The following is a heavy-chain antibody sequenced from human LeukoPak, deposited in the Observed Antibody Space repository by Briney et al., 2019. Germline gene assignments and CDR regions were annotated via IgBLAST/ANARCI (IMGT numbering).Heavy chain of an antibody. Sequence: PSETLSLTCTVSGGSISSSSYYWSWIRQPPGKGLEWIGFMYHGGNTYYNPSLKSRVTISVDTSKNQFSLKLSSVTAADTVMYYCAREEWLRYTNNWFDSWGQGTLVTVSS. CDR3: AREEWLRYTNNWFDS. J-gene: IGHJ5*01. D-gene: IGHD5-12*01. CDR2: MYHGGNT. CDR1: GGSISSSSYY. V-gene: IGHV4-39*07.